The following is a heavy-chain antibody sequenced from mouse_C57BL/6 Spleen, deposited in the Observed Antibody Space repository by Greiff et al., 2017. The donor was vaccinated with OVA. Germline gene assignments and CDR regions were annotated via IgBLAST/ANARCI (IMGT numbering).Heavy chain of an antibody. Sequence: QVQLQQSGAELMKPGASVKLSCKATGYTFTGYWIEWVKQRPGHGLEWIGEILPGSGSTNYNEKFKGKATFTADKSYNTAYMPLSSLTTEDSSIYYCSRFHTTVVAEGFAYWGQGTLVTVSA. V-gene: IGHV1-9*01. CDR1: GYTFTGYW. J-gene: IGHJ3*01. D-gene: IGHD1-1*01. CDR2: ILPGSGST. CDR3: SRFHTTVVAEGFAY.